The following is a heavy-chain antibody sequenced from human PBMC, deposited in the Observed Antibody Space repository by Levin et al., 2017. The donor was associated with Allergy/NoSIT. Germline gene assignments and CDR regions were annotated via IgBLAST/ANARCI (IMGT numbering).Heavy chain of an antibody. D-gene: IGHD1-14*01. V-gene: IGHV3-30*18. CDR3: AKEGPGRDFDS. J-gene: IGHJ4*02. Sequence: GESLKISCAASGFTFSSYAMHWVRQAPGMGLQWVAFISYDGSDTSYAESVKGRFTISRDDSKNTVYLQMYSLRPEDTAAYYCAKEGPGRDFDSWGQGTLVAVSS. CDR2: ISYDGSDT. CDR1: GFTFSSYA.